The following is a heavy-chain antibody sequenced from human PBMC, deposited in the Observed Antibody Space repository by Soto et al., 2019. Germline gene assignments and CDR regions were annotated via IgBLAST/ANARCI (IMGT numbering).Heavy chain of an antibody. CDR2: IIPMFGTA. Sequence: QVQLVQSGAEVKKPGSSVKVSCKASGGTFSSYAMNWVRQAPGQGLEWMGGIIPMFGTADYAQKFQGRVTITEDESTSTAYMELSSLRSEDTAVYYCARPVLMDTGMRYYYGMDVWGQGTTVTVSS. CDR1: GGTFSSYA. J-gene: IGHJ6*02. V-gene: IGHV1-69*01. CDR3: ARPVLMDTGMRYYYGMDV. D-gene: IGHD5-18*01.